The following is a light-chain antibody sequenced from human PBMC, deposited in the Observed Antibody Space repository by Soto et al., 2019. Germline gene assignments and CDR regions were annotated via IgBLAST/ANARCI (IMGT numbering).Light chain of an antibody. CDR1: SSDVGGYNY. Sequence: QSALTQPASVSGSPGQSITISCTATSSDVGGYNYVSWYQQHPGKAPKLMIYEVSNRPSGVSNRLSGSKSGNTASLTISGLQAEDEADYYCSSYTSSSTGVFGTGTKVTVL. CDR2: EVS. J-gene: IGLJ1*01. CDR3: SSYTSSSTGV. V-gene: IGLV2-14*01.